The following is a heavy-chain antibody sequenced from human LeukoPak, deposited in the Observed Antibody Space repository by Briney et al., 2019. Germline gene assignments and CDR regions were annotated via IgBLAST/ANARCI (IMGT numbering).Heavy chain of an antibody. D-gene: IGHD3-9*01. CDR2: INPSGGST. CDR3: ARGRRTYYDILTGYFTY. CDR1: GYTFTSYY. J-gene: IGHJ4*02. Sequence: ASVKVSCKASGYTFTSYYMHWVRQAPGQGLEWMGIINPSGGSTSYAQKFQGRVTMTGNTSTSTVYMELSSLRSEDTAVYYCARGRRTYYDILTGYFTYWGQGTLVTVSS. V-gene: IGHV1-46*01.